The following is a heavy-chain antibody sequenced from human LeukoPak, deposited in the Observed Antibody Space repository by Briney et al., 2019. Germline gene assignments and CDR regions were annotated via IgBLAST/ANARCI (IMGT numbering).Heavy chain of an antibody. CDR3: ARDQEGFDY. CDR2: IYPRDGST. V-gene: IGHV1-46*01. Sequence: ASVKVSCKASGYTFTSNYIHWVQQAPGQGLEWMGMIYPRDGSTSYAQKFQGRVTVTRETSTSTVHMELSGLRSEDTAVYYCARDQEGFDYWGQGTLVTVSS. J-gene: IGHJ4*02. CDR1: GYTFTSNY.